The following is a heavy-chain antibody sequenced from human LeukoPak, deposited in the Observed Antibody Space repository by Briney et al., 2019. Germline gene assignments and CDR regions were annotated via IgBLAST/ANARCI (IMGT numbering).Heavy chain of an antibody. CDR3: TRVRWYSGYDFPSY. V-gene: IGHV3-49*03. J-gene: IGHJ4*02. CDR2: IRSKAYGGTT. Sequence: GGSLRLSCTASGYTFGDYAMSWFRQAPGKGLEWVGFIRSKAYGGTTEYAASVKGRFTISRDDSKSIAYLQMNSLKTEDTAVYYCTRVRWYSGYDFPSYWGQGTLVTVSS. CDR1: GYTFGDYA. D-gene: IGHD5-12*01.